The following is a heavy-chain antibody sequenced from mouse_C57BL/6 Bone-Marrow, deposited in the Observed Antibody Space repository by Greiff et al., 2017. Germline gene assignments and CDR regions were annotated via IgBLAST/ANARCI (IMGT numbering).Heavy chain of an antibody. CDR2: IWSGGST. CDR3: ARNECYYGSSYGYFDV. D-gene: IGHD1-1*01. CDR1: GFSLTSYG. J-gene: IGHJ1*03. Sequence: QVQLKESGPGLVQPSQSLSITCTVSGFSLTSYGVHWVRQSPGKGLEWLGVIWSGGSTDYNAAFISRLSISKDNSKGQVFFKMNSLQADDTAIYYCARNECYYGSSYGYFDVWGTGTTVTVSS. V-gene: IGHV2-2*01.